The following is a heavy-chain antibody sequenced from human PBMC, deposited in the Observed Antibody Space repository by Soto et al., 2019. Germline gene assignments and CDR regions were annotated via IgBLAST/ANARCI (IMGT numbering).Heavy chain of an antibody. Sequence: ASVKVSCKASGYTFTGYYVHWVRQAPGQGLQRMGWLNPNRGGTNYAQQFQGWVTLTRHTSISTAYMELSRLRSDDTAVYYCATGYERVGLGFWGRGSGVTGSS. D-gene: IGHD2-2*01. CDR2: LNPNRGGT. CDR3: ATGYERVGLGF. CDR1: GYTFTGYY. J-gene: IGHJ4*02. V-gene: IGHV1-2*04.